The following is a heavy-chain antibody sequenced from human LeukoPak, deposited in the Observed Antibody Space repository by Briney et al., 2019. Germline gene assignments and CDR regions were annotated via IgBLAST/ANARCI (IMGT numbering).Heavy chain of an antibody. CDR3: ARVAPGESPSSMAAAGTFAFDI. CDR2: INAGNGNT. Sequence: ASVKVSCKASGYTFTSYAMHWVRQAPGQRLEWMGWINAGNGNTKYSQKFQGRVTITRDTSASTAYMELSSLRSEDTAVYYCARVAPGESPSSMAAAGTFAFDIWGQGTMVTVSS. J-gene: IGHJ3*02. D-gene: IGHD6-13*01. V-gene: IGHV1-3*01. CDR1: GYTFTSYA.